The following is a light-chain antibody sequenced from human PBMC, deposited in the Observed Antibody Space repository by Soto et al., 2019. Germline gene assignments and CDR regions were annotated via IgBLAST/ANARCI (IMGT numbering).Light chain of an antibody. CDR1: SSDVGGYNY. CDR3: SSYTSSSTPLYV. CDR2: DVS. V-gene: IGLV2-14*01. J-gene: IGLJ1*01. Sequence: QSVLTQPASVSGSPGQSITISCTGTSSDVGGYNYVSWYQQHPGKAPKLMICDVSNRPSGVSNRFSGSKSGNTASLTISGLQAEDEADYYCSSYTSSSTPLYVFGTGTKLTVL.